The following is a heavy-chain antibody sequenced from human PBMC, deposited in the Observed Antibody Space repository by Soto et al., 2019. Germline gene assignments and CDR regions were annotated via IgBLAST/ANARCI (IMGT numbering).Heavy chain of an antibody. CDR1: DDSFGSCNKY. V-gene: IGHV4-30-4*02. CDR3: ARVPSPFDFYYAMDV. Sequence: PSETLSLTCTVSDDSFGSCNKYWSWIRQAPGKGLEWIGYIFSSGTTYYNPSLKSRLTMSLDTSQNQFSLKLNSVTAADTAVYFCARVPSPFDFYYAMDVWGQGTTVTVSS. J-gene: IGHJ6*02. D-gene: IGHD3-16*01. CDR2: IFSSGTT.